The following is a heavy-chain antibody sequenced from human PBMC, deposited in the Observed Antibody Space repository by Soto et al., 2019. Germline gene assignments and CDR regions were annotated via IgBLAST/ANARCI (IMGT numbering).Heavy chain of an antibody. CDR2: ISSSGSTI. D-gene: IGHD6-6*01. Sequence: LRLSCAASGFTFSSYEMNWVRQAPGKGLEWVSYISSSGSTIYYADSVKGRFTISRDNAKNSLYLQMNSLRAEDTAVYYCASPKLVGRMGFDYWGQGTLVTVSS. CDR3: ASPKLVGRMGFDY. CDR1: GFTFSSYE. V-gene: IGHV3-48*03. J-gene: IGHJ4*02.